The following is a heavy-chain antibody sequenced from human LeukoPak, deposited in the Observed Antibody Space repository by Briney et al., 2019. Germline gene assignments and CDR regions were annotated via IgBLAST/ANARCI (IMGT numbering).Heavy chain of an antibody. V-gene: IGHV3-33*01. Sequence: GGSLRLSCAAAGFTFSSYGMHWVRQAPGKGLEWVAVIWYDGSNKYYADSVKGRFTISRDNSKNTLYLQMNSLRAEDTAVYYCARDRWPGIAAAGTRSGWFDPWGQGTLVTVSS. CDR2: IWYDGSNK. D-gene: IGHD6-13*01. J-gene: IGHJ5*02. CDR3: ARDRWPGIAAAGTRSGWFDP. CDR1: GFTFSSYG.